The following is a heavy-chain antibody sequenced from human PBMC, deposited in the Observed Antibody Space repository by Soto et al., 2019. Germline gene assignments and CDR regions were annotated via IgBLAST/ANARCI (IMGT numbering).Heavy chain of an antibody. D-gene: IGHD3-10*01. J-gene: IGHJ3*02. Sequence: ASVKVSCKASGYTFTSYGISWVRQAPGQGLEWMGWISAYNGNTNYAQKLQGRVTMTTDTSTSTAYMELRSLRSDGTAVYYCASRILAGSGSYIGHDAFDIWGQGTMVTVSS. CDR2: ISAYNGNT. V-gene: IGHV1-18*01. CDR1: GYTFTSYG. CDR3: ASRILAGSGSYIGHDAFDI.